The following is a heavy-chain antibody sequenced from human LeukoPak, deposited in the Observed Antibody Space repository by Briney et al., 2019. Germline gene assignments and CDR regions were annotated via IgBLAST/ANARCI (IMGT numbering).Heavy chain of an antibody. Sequence: PGGSLRLSCAASGFTFSSFWMHWVRQSPGKGLVWVSRINSDGSSTSYADSVKGRFTISRDDAKNTLYLQMNSLRAEDTAVYYCARARGAYVFDYWGQGTLVTVAS. J-gene: IGHJ4*02. CDR1: GFTFSSFW. V-gene: IGHV3-74*01. CDR2: INSDGSST. CDR3: ARARGAYVFDY. D-gene: IGHD3-16*01.